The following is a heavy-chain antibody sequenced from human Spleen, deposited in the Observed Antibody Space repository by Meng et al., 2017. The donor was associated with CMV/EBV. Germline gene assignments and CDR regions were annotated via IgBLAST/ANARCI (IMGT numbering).Heavy chain of an antibody. J-gene: IGHJ4*02. Sequence: SLKISCAASGFTFDDYAMHWVRQAPGKGLEWVSGISWNSGSIGYADSVKGRFTISRDNAKNSLYLQMNSLRAEDTALYYCAREEYSRYSGTYYFDYWGQGTLVTVSS. CDR1: GFTFDDYA. D-gene: IGHD1-26*01. CDR2: ISWNSGSI. CDR3: AREEYSRYSGTYYFDY. V-gene: IGHV3-9*01.